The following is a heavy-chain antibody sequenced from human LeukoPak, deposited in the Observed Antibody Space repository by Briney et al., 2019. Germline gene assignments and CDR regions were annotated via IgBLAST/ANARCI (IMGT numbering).Heavy chain of an antibody. CDR2: IYYSGGT. V-gene: IGHV4-31*03. CDR1: GGSISSGGYY. J-gene: IGHJ4*02. D-gene: IGHD4-17*01. CDR3: ARVSWPNTYGGFDY. Sequence: PSQTLSLTCTVSGGSISSGGYYWSWIRQHPGKGLEWIGYIYYSGGTYYNPSLKSRVTISVDTSKNQFSLKLSSVTAADTAVYYCARVSWPNTYGGFDYWGQGTLVTVSS.